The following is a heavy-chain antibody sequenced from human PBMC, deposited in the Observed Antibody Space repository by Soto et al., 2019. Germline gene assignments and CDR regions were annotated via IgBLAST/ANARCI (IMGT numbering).Heavy chain of an antibody. J-gene: IGHJ5*02. CDR1: GGSISSGDYY. CDR3: ARERPDGARLNP. CDR2: IYHSGST. V-gene: IGHV4-30-4*01. D-gene: IGHD6-6*01. Sequence: QVQLQESGPGLVKPSQTLSLTCTVSGGSISSGDYYWSWIRQPPGKGREWIGYIYHSGSTYYNPSRNSRVTISVDTSTTQVSLKLSPAPAADTAVYYCARERPDGARLNPWGQGTLVTVSS.